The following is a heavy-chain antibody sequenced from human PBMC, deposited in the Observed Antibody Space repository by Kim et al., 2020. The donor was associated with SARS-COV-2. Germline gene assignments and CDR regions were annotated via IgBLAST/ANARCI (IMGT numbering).Heavy chain of an antibody. D-gene: IGHD6-13*01. CDR3: ARGGTRGIAAAARRGGFDY. CDR1: GGSFSGYY. V-gene: IGHV4-34*01. CDR2: INHSGST. J-gene: IGHJ4*02. Sequence: SETLSLTCAVYGGSFSGYYWSWIRQPPGKGLEWIGEINHSGSTNYNPSLKSRVTISVDTSKNQFSLKLSSVTAADTAVYYCARGGTRGIAAAARRGGFDYWGQGTLVTVSS.